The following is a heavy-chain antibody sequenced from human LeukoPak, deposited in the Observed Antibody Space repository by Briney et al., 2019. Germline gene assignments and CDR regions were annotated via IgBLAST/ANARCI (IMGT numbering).Heavy chain of an antibody. J-gene: IGHJ4*02. CDR3: TTRRPDYYDSSGFHFEF. D-gene: IGHD3-22*01. Sequence: GGSLRLSCAASGFSFSGSAMHWVRQASGKGPEWVGRIRNKGNGYATTYAASVKGRFTISRDDSKNTAYLQMNSLKTEDTAVYYCTTRRPDYYDSSGFHFEFWGQGTLVTVSS. CDR1: GFSFSGSA. V-gene: IGHV3-73*01. CDR2: IRNKGNGYAT.